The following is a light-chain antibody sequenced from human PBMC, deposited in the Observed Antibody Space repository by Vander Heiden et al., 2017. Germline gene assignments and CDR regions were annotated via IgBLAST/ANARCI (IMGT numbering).Light chain of an antibody. CDR2: AAS. V-gene: IGKV1-39*01. CDR3: QQSYSTPMYT. J-gene: IGKJ2*01. CDR1: QSISSY. Sequence: DIQMTQSPSSLSASVGDRVTITCRASQSISSYLNWYQQKPGKAPKLLIYAASSLQSGVPSRFSGSGSGTDFTLTISSLQPEDFATYYCQQSYSTPMYTFDQETKLGIK.